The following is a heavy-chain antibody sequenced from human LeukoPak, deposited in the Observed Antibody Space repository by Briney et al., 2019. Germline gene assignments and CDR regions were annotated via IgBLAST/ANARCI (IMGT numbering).Heavy chain of an antibody. V-gene: IGHV4-30-4*01. Sequence: PSQTLSLTCTVSGGSISSGDYYWSWLRQPPGKGREWVGYIYYSGSTYYYPSLKSRVTISADTSNNQFFLKLSSVTAADTAVYYCGRGGEGYIYNYWFDPWGQGTLVTVSS. D-gene: IGHD1-1*01. J-gene: IGHJ5*02. CDR1: GGSISSGDYY. CDR3: GRGGEGYIYNYWFDP. CDR2: IYYSGST.